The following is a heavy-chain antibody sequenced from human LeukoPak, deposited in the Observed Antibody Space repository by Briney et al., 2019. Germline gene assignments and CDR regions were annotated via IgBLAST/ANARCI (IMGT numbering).Heavy chain of an antibody. V-gene: IGHV4-59*01. Sequence: SETLSLTCTVSGGSISSYYWSWIRQPPGKGLEWIGYIYYSGSTNYNPSLKSRVTISVDTSKNQFSLKLSSVTAADTAVYYCARHLTVAGRGTYYFDYWGQGTLVTVSS. J-gene: IGHJ4*02. CDR3: ARHLTVAGRGTYYFDY. CDR2: IYYSGST. D-gene: IGHD6-19*01. CDR1: GGSISSYY.